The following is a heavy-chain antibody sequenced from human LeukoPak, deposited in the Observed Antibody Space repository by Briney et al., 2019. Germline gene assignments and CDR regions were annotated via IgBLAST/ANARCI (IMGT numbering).Heavy chain of an antibody. D-gene: IGHD5-18*01. CDR1: GSIFTSYW. Sequence: GESLKISCEGSGSIFTSYWIGWVRQLPGKGLEWMGIIYPADSDTRYSPSFPGQVTISADKSIRTAYLQWSSLKASDTAIYYCARGGYSYGPFDYWGQGTLVTVSS. CDR3: ARGGYSYGPFDY. J-gene: IGHJ4*02. CDR2: IYPADSDT. V-gene: IGHV5-51*01.